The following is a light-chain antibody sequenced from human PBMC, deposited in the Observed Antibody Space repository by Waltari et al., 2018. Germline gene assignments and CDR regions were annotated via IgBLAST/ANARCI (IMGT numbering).Light chain of an antibody. CDR1: QSISTY. Sequence: DIQMTQSPSSLSASVGDRVAITCRASQSISTYLNWYQQRPGKAPKRLIYAASSLQSGVPSRFSGSGSGTDFTLTITSLRPEDFATYFCQQSSSTPGTFGQGTKVEIK. CDR3: QQSSSTPGT. V-gene: IGKV1-39*01. CDR2: AAS. J-gene: IGKJ1*01.